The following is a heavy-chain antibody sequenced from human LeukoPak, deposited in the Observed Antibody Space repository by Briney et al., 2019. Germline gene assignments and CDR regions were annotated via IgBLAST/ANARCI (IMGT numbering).Heavy chain of an antibody. Sequence: SGPRSLTCAVSGGSISSSNWWSWVSQPPGKGLEWIGEIYHSGSTNYNPSLKSRVTISVDKSKNQFSLKLSSVTAADTAVYYCASESGYSSSWYAHWGQGTLVTVSS. D-gene: IGHD6-13*01. V-gene: IGHV4-4*02. CDR3: ASESGYSSSWYAH. CDR1: GGSISSSNW. J-gene: IGHJ4*02. CDR2: IYHSGST.